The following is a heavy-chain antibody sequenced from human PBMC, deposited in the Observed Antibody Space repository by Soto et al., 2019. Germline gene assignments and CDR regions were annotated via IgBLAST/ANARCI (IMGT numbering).Heavy chain of an antibody. J-gene: IGHJ4*02. D-gene: IGHD4-17*01. Sequence: QLQLQESGPGLVKPSETLSLTCTVSGGSISSSSYYWGWIRQPPGKGLEWIGSIYYSGSTYHNPSLKIRVTISVDTSKNQFSLKLSSVTAADTDVYYCARGFPTVVTVDYWGQGTLVTVSS. CDR3: ARGFPTVVTVDY. CDR1: GGSISSSSYY. CDR2: IYYSGST. V-gene: IGHV4-39*01.